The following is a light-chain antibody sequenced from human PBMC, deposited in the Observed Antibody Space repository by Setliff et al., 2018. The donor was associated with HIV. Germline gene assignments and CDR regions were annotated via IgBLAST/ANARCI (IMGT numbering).Light chain of an antibody. CDR3: QQYGSSPPRYT. CDR2: VAS. V-gene: IGKV3-20*01. CDR1: QSVSSSY. Sequence: EIVLTPSPCTLSLSPGERATLPCRASQSVSSSYLAWYQQKPGQAPRLLIYVASSRATGIPDRFRGSGSGTDFTLTISRLEPEDFAVYYCQQYGSSPPRYTLGQGTKWIS. J-gene: IGKJ2*01.